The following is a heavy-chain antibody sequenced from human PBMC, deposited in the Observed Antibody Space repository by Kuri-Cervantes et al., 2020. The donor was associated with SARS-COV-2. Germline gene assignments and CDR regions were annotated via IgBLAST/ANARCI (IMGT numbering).Heavy chain of an antibody. CDR2: IKQDGSEK. Sequence: GSLRLSCAASGFTFSSYWMSWVRQAPGKGLEWVANIKQDGSEKYYVDSVKGRFTISRDNAKNSLYLQTNSLRAEDTAVYYCARDAYCTNGVCYKAYYYGMDVWGQGTTVTVSS. V-gene: IGHV3-7*03. CDR1: GFTFSSYW. CDR3: ARDAYCTNGVCYKAYYYGMDV. J-gene: IGHJ6*02. D-gene: IGHD2-8*01.